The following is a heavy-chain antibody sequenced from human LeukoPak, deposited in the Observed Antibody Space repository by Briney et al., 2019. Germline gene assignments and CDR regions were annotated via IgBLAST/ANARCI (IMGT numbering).Heavy chain of an antibody. Sequence: PGGSLRLSCAASGFTFSSYSMNWVRQAPGKGLEWVGSIRSKAYGGTTEYAASVKGRFTISRDDSKSIAYLQMNSLKTEDTAVYYCTSWFGESIDWGQGTLVTVSS. J-gene: IGHJ4*02. CDR2: IRSKAYGGTT. V-gene: IGHV3-49*04. CDR3: TSWFGESID. CDR1: GFTFSSYS. D-gene: IGHD3-10*01.